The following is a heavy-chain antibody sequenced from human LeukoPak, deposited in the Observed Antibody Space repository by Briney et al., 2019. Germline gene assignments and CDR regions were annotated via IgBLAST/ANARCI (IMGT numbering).Heavy chain of an antibody. CDR3: ARTVTGGRDAFDI. D-gene: IGHD4-11*01. CDR2: IYYSGST. J-gene: IGHJ3*02. V-gene: IGHV4-38-2*02. Sequence: SETLSLTCTVSGYSISSGYYWGWIRQPPGKGLEWIGYIYYSGSTNYNPSLKSRVTISVDTSKNQFSLKLSSVTAADTAVYYCARTVTGGRDAFDIWGQGTMVTVSS. CDR1: GYSISSGYY.